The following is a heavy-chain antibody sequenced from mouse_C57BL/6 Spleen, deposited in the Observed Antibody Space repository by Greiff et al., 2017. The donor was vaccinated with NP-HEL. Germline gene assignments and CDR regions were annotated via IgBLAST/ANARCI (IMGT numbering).Heavy chain of an antibody. CDR1: GYAFSSSW. D-gene: IGHD1-1*01. V-gene: IGHV1-82*01. Sequence: QVQLQQSGPELVKPGASVKISCKASGYAFSSSWMNWVKQRPGKGLEWIGRIYPGDGDTNYNGKFKGKATLTADKSSSTAYMQLSSLTSEDSAVYFCARDPHYSGSSYWGQGTLVTVSA. CDR3: ARDPHYSGSSY. J-gene: IGHJ3*01. CDR2: IYPGDGDT.